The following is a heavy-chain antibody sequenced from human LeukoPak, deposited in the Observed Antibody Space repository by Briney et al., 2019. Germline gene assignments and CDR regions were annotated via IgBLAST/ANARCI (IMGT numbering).Heavy chain of an antibody. Sequence: GGSLRLSCAVSGFSFSSYWMSWVRQAPGKGLEWVSSISSSSSDIYYADSVKGRFSISRDNAKKSLYLQMKSLRAEDTAVYYCARRGYHDYSGFDYWGQGTLVTVSS. CDR2: ISSSSSDI. D-gene: IGHD1-26*01. V-gene: IGHV3-21*01. CDR3: ARRGYHDYSGFDY. J-gene: IGHJ4*02. CDR1: GFSFSSYW.